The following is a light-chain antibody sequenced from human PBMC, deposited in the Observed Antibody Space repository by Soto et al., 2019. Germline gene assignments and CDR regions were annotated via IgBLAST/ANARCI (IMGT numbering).Light chain of an antibody. J-gene: IGKJ5*01. CDR2: GAS. V-gene: IGKV3-20*01. Sequence: EIVLTPSPGTLSLSPGARATLSCRASQSVSNNYLAWYQQKPGQAPRLLIYGASNRATGIPDRFSGSGSGTDFTLTISRLEPEDFAVYYCQQYGSSPITFGQGTRLEIK. CDR3: QQYGSSPIT. CDR1: QSVSNNY.